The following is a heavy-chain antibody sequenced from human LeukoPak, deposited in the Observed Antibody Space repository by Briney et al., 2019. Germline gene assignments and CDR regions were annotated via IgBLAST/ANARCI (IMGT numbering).Heavy chain of an antibody. CDR3: AKEPDYGDSN. CDR2: ISGSGGST. CDR1: GFSFTTYA. Sequence: GGSLRLSCAASGFSFTTYAMSWVRQAPGKGLEWVSAISGSGGSTYYADSVKGRFTISRDNSKNTLYLQMNSLRAEDTAVYYCAKEPDYGDSNWGQGTLVTVSS. D-gene: IGHD4-17*01. J-gene: IGHJ4*02. V-gene: IGHV3-23*01.